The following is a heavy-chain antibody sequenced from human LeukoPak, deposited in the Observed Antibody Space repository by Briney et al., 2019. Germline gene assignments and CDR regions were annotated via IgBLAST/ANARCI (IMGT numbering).Heavy chain of an antibody. Sequence: GGSLRLSCAASGFTFSSYAMSWVRQAPGKGLEWASTISNSDGNTYYADSAKGRFTISRDNPKNTLYLQMNSLTAEDTAIYYCAKDRIGAVMYFDDWGQGTLVTVSS. V-gene: IGHV3-23*01. D-gene: IGHD6-13*01. CDR3: AKDRIGAVMYFDD. J-gene: IGHJ4*02. CDR2: ISNSDGNT. CDR1: GFTFSSYA.